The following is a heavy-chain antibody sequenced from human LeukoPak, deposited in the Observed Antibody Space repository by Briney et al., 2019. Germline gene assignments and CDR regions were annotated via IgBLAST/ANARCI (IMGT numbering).Heavy chain of an antibody. V-gene: IGHV6-1*01. CDR2: TYYRSKWIN. Sequence: SQTPSLTCAISGDSVSSNSAAWNWIRQSPSRGLEWLGRTYYRSKWINDYAVSVNSRLTINPDTSKNQFSLQLNSVTPEDTAVYYCARNYRPDFDYWGQGTLVTVSS. CDR3: ARNYRPDFDY. D-gene: IGHD1-7*01. J-gene: IGHJ4*02. CDR1: GDSVSSNSAA.